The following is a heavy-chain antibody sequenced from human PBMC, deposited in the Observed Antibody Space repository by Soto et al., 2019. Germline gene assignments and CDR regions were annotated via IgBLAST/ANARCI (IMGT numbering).Heavy chain of an antibody. CDR2: INAGNGNT. J-gene: IGHJ4*02. CDR1: GYTFTSYA. D-gene: IGHD3-3*01. CDR3: ARSEFDFWSGYYSY. V-gene: IGHV1-3*01. Sequence: ASVKVSCKASGYTFTSYAMHWVRQAPGQRLEWMGWINAGNGNTTYSQKLQGRVTITRDTSASTAYMELSSLRSEDTALYYCARSEFDFWSGYYSYWGQGTLVTVSS.